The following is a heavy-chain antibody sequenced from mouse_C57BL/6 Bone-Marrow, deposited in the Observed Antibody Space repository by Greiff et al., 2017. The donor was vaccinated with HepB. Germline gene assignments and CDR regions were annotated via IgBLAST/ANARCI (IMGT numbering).Heavy chain of an antibody. D-gene: IGHD2-4*01. CDR2: IDPSDSYT. CDR1: GYTFTSYW. V-gene: IGHV1-69*01. CDR3: ARGDYDLSYWYFDV. J-gene: IGHJ1*03. Sequence: VQLQQPGAELVMPGASVKLSCKASGYTFTSYWMHWVKQRPGQGLEWIGEIDPSDSYTNYNQKFKGKSTLTVDKSSSTAYMQLSSLTSEDSAVYYCARGDYDLSYWYFDVWGTGTTVTVSS.